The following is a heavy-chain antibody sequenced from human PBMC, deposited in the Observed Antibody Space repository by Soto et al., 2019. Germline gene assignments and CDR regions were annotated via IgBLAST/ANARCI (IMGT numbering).Heavy chain of an antibody. D-gene: IGHD3-10*01. J-gene: IGHJ4*02. Sequence: SETLSLTCTVSGGSFSSYYWGWIRQPPGKGLEWIGYIYYSGSTNYNPSLKSRVAISVDTSKNQFSLKLSSVTAADTAVYYCARGNYYGSGSYYLDYWGQGTLVTVSS. CDR1: GGSFSSYY. CDR3: ARGNYYGSGSYYLDY. CDR2: IYYSGST. V-gene: IGHV4-59*08.